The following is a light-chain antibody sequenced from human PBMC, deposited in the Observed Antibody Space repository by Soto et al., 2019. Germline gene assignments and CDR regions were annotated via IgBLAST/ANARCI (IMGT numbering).Light chain of an antibody. CDR1: ESINDW. V-gene: IGKV1-5*01. CDR3: QQYNIYSWA. J-gene: IGKJ1*01. Sequence: DIQMTQSPSTLPASIGDRVTITCRASESINDWLAWYQQKEGGXXKXXIYHASSLQGGVPSRFSGSGFGTELTLTISSLQPDDFATYYCQQYNIYSWAFGQGTKVDIK. CDR2: HAS.